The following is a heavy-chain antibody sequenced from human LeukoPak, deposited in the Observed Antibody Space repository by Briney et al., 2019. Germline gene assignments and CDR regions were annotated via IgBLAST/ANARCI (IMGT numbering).Heavy chain of an antibody. D-gene: IGHD4-17*01. V-gene: IGHV3-48*01. CDR2: ISSSSSTI. J-gene: IGHJ4*02. Sequence: GGSLRLSCAASGFTFSSYSMNWVRQAPGKGLEWVSYISSSSSTIYYADSVKGRFTISRDNAKNSLYLQMNSPRAEDTAVYYCARCPDGVFDYWGQGTLVTVSS. CDR1: GFTFSSYS. CDR3: ARCPDGVFDY.